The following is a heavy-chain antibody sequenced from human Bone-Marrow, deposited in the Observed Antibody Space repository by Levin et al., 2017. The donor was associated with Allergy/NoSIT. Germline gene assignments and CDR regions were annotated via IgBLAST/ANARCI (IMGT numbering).Heavy chain of an antibody. CDR3: AKDTHASRWYVDAMDV. CDR2: ITGSGGDT. J-gene: IGHJ6*02. Sequence: GESLKISCGASGFTFSDYTMTWVRQAPGKGLEWVSSITGSGGDTYYADSVKGRFTVSRDNSKKTMFLQMSSLRVEDTAVYFCAKDTHASRWYVDAMDVWGQGTTVSVSS. CDR1: GFTFSDYT. V-gene: IGHV3-23*01. D-gene: IGHD6-13*01.